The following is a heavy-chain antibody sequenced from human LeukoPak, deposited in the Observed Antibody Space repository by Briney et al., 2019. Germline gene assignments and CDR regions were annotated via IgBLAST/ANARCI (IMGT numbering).Heavy chain of an antibody. CDR1: GFTFRDYS. Sequence: PGGPLGLSCAASGFTFRDYSMAWVRQVPGGGLEWVSAISIPTFTLYADPVKGRFIISRDNSKNTLYLQMNNLRAEDTAVYYCVKERDRGVDVGDDFDLWGQGTLVTVSS. CDR2: ISIPTFT. CDR3: VKERDRGVDVGDDFDL. V-gene: IGHV3-23*01. D-gene: IGHD2-21*01. J-gene: IGHJ4*02.